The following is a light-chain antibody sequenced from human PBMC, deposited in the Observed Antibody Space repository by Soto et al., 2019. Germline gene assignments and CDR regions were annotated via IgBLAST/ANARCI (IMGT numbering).Light chain of an antibody. CDR2: KAS. CDR1: QSISSW. V-gene: IGKV1-5*03. J-gene: IGKJ1*01. Sequence: DIQMTQSPSTLSASVGDRVTITCRASQSISSWLAWYQQKPGTAPNLLIYKASTLQSGVPSRFRGSGSGTEFNPNLRSLRPDDSAPYYCQQYNDTWTFGQGTKVAIK. CDR3: QQYNDTWT.